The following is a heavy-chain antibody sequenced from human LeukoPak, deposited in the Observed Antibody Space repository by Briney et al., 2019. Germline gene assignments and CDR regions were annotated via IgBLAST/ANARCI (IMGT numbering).Heavy chain of an antibody. CDR3: ANDGGKISY. CDR1: GFTFSRYG. J-gene: IGHJ4*02. D-gene: IGHD2-15*01. CDR2: IWYDGSNK. V-gene: IGHV3-33*06. Sequence: PGRSLRLSCAASGFTFSRYGMHWVRQAPGKRLEWVAVIWYDGSNKYYADSVKGRFTISRDNSKNTLYLQMNSLRAEDTAVYYCANDGGKISYWGQGTLVTVSS.